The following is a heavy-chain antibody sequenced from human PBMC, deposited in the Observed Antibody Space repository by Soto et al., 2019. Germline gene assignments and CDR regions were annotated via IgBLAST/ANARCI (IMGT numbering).Heavy chain of an antibody. CDR2: ITYNGGAP. CDR3: VKDLDRDXDFWSASSYYYYYGMDV. Sequence: GGSLRLSCSASRFTFSYYAMHWVRQAPGKGLEHLSAITYNGGAPYYADSVKGRFTISRDNSKNTLYLDMGSLRADDTAVYYCVKDLDRDXDFWSASSYYYYYGMDVWGQGTTVTVSS. V-gene: IGHV3-64D*06. D-gene: IGHD3-3*01. J-gene: IGHJ6*02. CDR1: RFTFSYYA.